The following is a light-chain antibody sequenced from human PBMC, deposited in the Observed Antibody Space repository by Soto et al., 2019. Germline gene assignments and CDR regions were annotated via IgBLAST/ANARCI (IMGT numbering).Light chain of an antibody. CDR3: QQFGNSVYT. CDR2: SAS. Sequence: EIVLTQSPGTLSLSPGERATLSCRASQSVSSSYLAWYQQKPGQAPRLLVYSASTRATGVPDRFSGSGSGTDFTLTISRREPEDFAVYYCQQFGNSVYTFGQGTNLEMK. V-gene: IGKV3-20*01. CDR1: QSVSSSY. J-gene: IGKJ2*01.